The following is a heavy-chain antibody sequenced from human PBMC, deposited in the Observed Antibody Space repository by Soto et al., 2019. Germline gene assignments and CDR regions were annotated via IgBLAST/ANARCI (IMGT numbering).Heavy chain of an antibody. J-gene: IGHJ4*02. V-gene: IGHV3-23*01. D-gene: IGHD3-22*01. CDR2: ISGGGGST. CDR1: GFTFSTYA. CDR3: ARGLFYYYDSSGYSPDY. Sequence: EVQLLESGGGLVQPGGSLRLSCAASGFTFSTYAMNWVRQAPGKGLEWVSAISGGGGSTYYADSVKGRVTISRDNSKDIIYLQMNSLRPEDTAVYYCARGLFYYYDSSGYSPDYWGQGTLVTVSS.